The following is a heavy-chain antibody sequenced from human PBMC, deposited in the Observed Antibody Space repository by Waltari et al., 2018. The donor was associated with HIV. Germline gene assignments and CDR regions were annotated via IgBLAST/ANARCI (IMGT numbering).Heavy chain of an antibody. D-gene: IGHD6-19*01. Sequence: QVQLVQSGAEVKKPGASVKVSCKASGYSLTSHDINRERQATGPGLKWMGSMNPSIGNLCYAQKFQVRGSLTRNTAINTAYMEQSSLVSEDTAVYYGARKGGIVSGGYAFDYWGQGTLGTVSS. CDR1: GYSLTSHD. CDR3: ARKGGIVSGGYAFDY. J-gene: IGHJ4*02. V-gene: IGHV1-8*01. CDR2: MNPSIGNL.